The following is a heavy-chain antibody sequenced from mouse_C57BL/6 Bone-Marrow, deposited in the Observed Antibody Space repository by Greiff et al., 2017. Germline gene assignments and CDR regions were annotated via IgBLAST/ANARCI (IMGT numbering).Heavy chain of an antibody. CDR1: GYTFTSYW. J-gene: IGHJ1*03. Sequence: QVQLQQPGAELVKPGASVKMSCKASGYTFTSYWITWVKQRPGQGLEWIGDIYPGSGSTNYNEKFKSKATLTVDTSSSTAYMQLSSLTYEDSAVYYCARPYYGSSPGYFDVWGTGTTVTVSS. CDR2: IYPGSGST. CDR3: ARPYYGSSPGYFDV. V-gene: IGHV1-55*01. D-gene: IGHD1-1*01.